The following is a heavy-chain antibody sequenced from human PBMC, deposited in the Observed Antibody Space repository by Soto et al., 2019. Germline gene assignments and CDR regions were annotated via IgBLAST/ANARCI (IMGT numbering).Heavy chain of an antibody. CDR1: GFIFTNYA. D-gene: IGHD2-2*01. Sequence: EVQLLESGGGLVQPGGSLRLSCAASGFIFTNYALSWVRQAPGKGLEWVAGVSGSGGSSYYADSVKARFTVSRDNSRSTLYLQMSSLRAEDSAIYYCAKDRGTSIDVHRYFHYYGMDVWGQGTTVTVSS. CDR2: VSGSGGSS. V-gene: IGHV3-23*01. CDR3: AKDRGTSIDVHRYFHYYGMDV. J-gene: IGHJ6*02.